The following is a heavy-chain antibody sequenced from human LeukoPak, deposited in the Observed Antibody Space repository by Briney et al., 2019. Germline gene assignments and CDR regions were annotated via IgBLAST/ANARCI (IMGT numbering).Heavy chain of an antibody. D-gene: IGHD3-22*01. J-gene: IGHJ4*02. CDR1: GYTFTSYG. CDR3: ARDGGYDSSGYYDDY. V-gene: IGHV1-18*01. Sequence: ASVKVSCKASGYTFTSYGISWVRQAPGQGLEWMVWISAYNGNTNYAQKLQGRVTMTTDTSTSTAYMELRSLRSDDTAVYYCARDGGYDSSGYYDDYWGQGTLVTVSS. CDR2: ISAYNGNT.